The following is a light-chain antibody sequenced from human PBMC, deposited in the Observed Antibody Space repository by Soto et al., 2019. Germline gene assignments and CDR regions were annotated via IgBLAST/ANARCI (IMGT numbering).Light chain of an antibody. CDR2: DAS. Sequence: DIPMTQSPSSLSASVGDRVTITCRAGQDISNYLNWYQQKPGKAPTLLIYDASNLESGVPSRFSGSGSGTDFTFTISSLQPEDLATYYCQHYGNFPALSFGGGTKVEIK. CDR1: QDISNY. J-gene: IGKJ4*01. V-gene: IGKV1-33*01. CDR3: QHYGNFPALS.